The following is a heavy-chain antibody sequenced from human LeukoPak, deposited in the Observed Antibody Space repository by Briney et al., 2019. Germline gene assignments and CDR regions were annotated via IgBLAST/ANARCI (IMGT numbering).Heavy chain of an antibody. V-gene: IGHV4-34*01. CDR3: AREGRYCSSTSCYGNRYFDL. Sequence: SETLSLTCAVYGGSFSGYYWSWIRQPPGKGLEWIGEINHSGSTNYNPSLKSRVTISVDTSKNQFSLKLSSVTAADTAVYYCAREGRYCSSTSCYGNRYFDLWGRGTLVTVSS. CDR1: GGSFSGYY. D-gene: IGHD2-2*01. CDR2: INHSGST. J-gene: IGHJ2*01.